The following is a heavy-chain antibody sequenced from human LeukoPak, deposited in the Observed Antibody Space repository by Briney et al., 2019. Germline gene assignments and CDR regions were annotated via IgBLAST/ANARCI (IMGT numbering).Heavy chain of an antibody. CDR2: IYYSGST. J-gene: IGHJ1*01. D-gene: IGHD7-27*01. CDR1: GGSISSYY. CDR3: ARLAVSGHEYFQH. V-gene: IGHV4-59*08. Sequence: SETLSLTCTVSGGSISSYYWSWIRQPPGKGLEWIGYIYYSGSTNYNPSLKSRVTISVDTSKNQFSLKLSSVTAADTAVYYCARLAVSGHEYFQHWARAPWSPSLQ.